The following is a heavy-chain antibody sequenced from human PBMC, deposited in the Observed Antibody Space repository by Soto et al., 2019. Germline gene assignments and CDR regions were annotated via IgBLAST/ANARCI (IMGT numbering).Heavy chain of an antibody. J-gene: IGHJ3*02. V-gene: IGHV4-59*01. Sequence: QVQLQESGPGLVKPSETLFLTCAVSGGSITSYYWSWIRQSPGKGLEWIGYIYSGGSISYNPSLRSRVIILLDTSKNQFSLRLTSATAADTAVYYCARVDIGVYAFDIWGHGTMVTVSS. CDR2: IYSGGSI. CDR1: GGSITSYY. D-gene: IGHD3-9*01. CDR3: ARVDIGVYAFDI.